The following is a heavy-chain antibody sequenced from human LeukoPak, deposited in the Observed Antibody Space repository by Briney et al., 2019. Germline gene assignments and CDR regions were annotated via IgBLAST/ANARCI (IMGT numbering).Heavy chain of an antibody. J-gene: IGHJ4*02. CDR1: GFTFSNYG. CDR3: ARDHNWGFDH. CDR2: ISYDGSNK. D-gene: IGHD3-16*01. Sequence: GGSLRLSCAASGFTFSNYGMHWVRQAPGKGLEWVAVISYDGSNKYYADSVKGRFTISRDNAKNSLYLQMNSLRDEDTAVYYCARDHNWGFDHWGQGTPVTVSS. V-gene: IGHV3-30*03.